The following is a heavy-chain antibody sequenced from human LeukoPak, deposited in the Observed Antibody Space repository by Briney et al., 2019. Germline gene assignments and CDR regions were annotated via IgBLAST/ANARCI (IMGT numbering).Heavy chain of an antibody. CDR3: AKAAALTRVDS. J-gene: IGHJ4*02. V-gene: IGHV3-30-3*01. CDR1: GFTFSSYA. CDR2: ISYDGSNK. Sequence: GGSLRLSCAASGFTFSSYAMHWVRQAPGKGLEWVAVISYDGSNKYYADSLKGRFTISRDNSKNTLYLQMNSLRVEDTALYYCAKAAALTRVDSWGQGTLVTVSS. D-gene: IGHD6-25*01.